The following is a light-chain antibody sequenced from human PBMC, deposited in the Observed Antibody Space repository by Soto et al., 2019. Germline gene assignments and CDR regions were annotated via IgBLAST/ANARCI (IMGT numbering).Light chain of an antibody. CDR2: DVS. CDR3: PSYTTTGTYV. J-gene: IGLJ1*01. V-gene: IGLV2-14*03. Sequence: SVLTEPASVSGSPGQSITISCTGASSDLGDYNYVSWYQQHPGKAPKLMIYDVSSRPSGVSDRFSGSKSGNTASLTISGLQAGDEPDYYCPSYTTTGTYVFATGTKVTVL. CDR1: SSDLGDYNY.